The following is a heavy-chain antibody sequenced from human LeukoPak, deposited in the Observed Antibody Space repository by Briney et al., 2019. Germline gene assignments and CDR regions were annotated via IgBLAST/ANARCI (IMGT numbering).Heavy chain of an antibody. CDR1: GFTVSSNY. CDR3: ARAPDYGDYYNWFDP. Sequence: PGGSLGLSCAASGFTVSSNYMSWVRQAPGKGLEWVSVIYSGGSTYYADSVKGRFTISRDNSKNTLYLQMNSLRAEDTAVYYCARAPDYGDYYNWFDPWGQGTLVTVSS. CDR2: IYSGGST. J-gene: IGHJ5*02. V-gene: IGHV3-53*01. D-gene: IGHD4-17*01.